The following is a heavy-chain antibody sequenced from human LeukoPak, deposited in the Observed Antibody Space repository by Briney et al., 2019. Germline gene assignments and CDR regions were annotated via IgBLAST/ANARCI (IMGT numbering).Heavy chain of an antibody. CDR3: AKERPTWCSGGSCYSGWFDP. J-gene: IGHJ5*02. D-gene: IGHD2-15*01. CDR1: GGSISNYY. V-gene: IGHV4-59*01. CDR2: IYYSGST. Sequence: SETLSLTCTVSGGSISNYYWSWIRQPPGKGLEWIGFIYYSGSTNYNPSLKSRVTISVDTSKNQFSLKVGSVTAADTAVYYCAKERPTWCSGGSCYSGWFDPWGQGTLATVSS.